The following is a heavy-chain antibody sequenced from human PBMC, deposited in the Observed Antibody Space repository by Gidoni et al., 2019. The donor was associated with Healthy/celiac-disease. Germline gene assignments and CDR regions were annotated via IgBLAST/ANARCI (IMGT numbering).Heavy chain of an antibody. Sequence: EVQLVQSGAEVKKPGESLTISCKGSGYSFTRYWIGWVRQMPGKGLEWMGIIYPGDSDTRYSPSFQGQVTISADKSISTAYLQWSSLKASDTAMYYCARSAGDYFDSGGYYFDYWGQGTLVTVSS. CDR3: ARSAGDYFDSGGYYFDY. D-gene: IGHD1-26*01. J-gene: IGHJ4*02. CDR2: IYPGDSDT. V-gene: IGHV5-51*01. CDR1: GYSFTRYW.